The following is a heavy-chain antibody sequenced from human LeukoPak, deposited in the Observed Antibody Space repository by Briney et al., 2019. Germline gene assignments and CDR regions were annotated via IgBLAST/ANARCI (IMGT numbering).Heavy chain of an antibody. V-gene: IGHV4-59*01. CDR3: ARGRWLQFSD. CDR2: IYFAGST. D-gene: IGHD5-24*01. CDR1: GGSISNYY. Sequence: SETLSLTCTVSGGSISNYYWNWIRQPPGKGPEWIGYIYFAGSTNYNPSLKSRVTISLDTSKNQFSLKLSSVTAADTAIYYCARGRWLQFSDWGPGTLVTVSS. J-gene: IGHJ4*02.